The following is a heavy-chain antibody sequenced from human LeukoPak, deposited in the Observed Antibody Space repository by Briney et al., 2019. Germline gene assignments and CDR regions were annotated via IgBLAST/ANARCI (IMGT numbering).Heavy chain of an antibody. CDR2: ISGSGGST. J-gene: IGHJ4*02. Sequence: GGSLRLSCAVSTFTVASNYMSWVRQTPGKGLEWVSAISGSGGSTYYADSVKGRFTISRDNSKNTLYLQMNSLRAEDTAVYYCAKDRYYYDSSGYYPFDYWGQGTLVTVSS. CDR1: TFTVASNY. CDR3: AKDRYYYDSSGYYPFDY. D-gene: IGHD3-22*01. V-gene: IGHV3-23*01.